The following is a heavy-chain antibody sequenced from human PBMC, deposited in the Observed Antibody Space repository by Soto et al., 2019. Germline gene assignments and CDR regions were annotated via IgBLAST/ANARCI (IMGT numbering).Heavy chain of an antibody. V-gene: IGHV2-26*01. CDR1: GFSLSNARMG. CDR2: IFSNDEK. J-gene: IGHJ4*02. Sequence: QVTLKESGPVLVKPTETLTLTCTVSGFSLSNARMGVSWIRQPPGKALEWLAHIFSNDEKSYSTSLKSRLTISKDISKSQVVLTMTNMDPVDTATYYCARIKSYYYDSSGYYYFDYWGQGTLVTVSS. CDR3: ARIKSYYYDSSGYYYFDY. D-gene: IGHD3-22*01.